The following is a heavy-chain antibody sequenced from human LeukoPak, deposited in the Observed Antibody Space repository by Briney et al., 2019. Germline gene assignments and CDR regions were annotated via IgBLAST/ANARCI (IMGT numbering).Heavy chain of an antibody. CDR3: ATTRYYYDSSGYSNFDY. V-gene: IGHV3-21*04. CDR1: GFTFSNYR. CDR2: IGSSSTYI. J-gene: IGHJ4*02. D-gene: IGHD3-22*01. Sequence: PGGSLRLSCAASGFTFSNYRMNWVRQAPGKGLEWVSSIGSSSTYIYYADSVKGRFTISRDNAKNSLYLQMNSLRAEDTAVYYCATTRYYYDSSGYSNFDYWGQGTLVTVSS.